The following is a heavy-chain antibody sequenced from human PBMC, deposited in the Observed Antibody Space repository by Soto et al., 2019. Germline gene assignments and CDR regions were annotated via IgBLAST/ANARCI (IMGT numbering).Heavy chain of an antibody. CDR3: AKREYSSSLTRWFDP. Sequence: GGSLRLSCAASGFTFSSYGMSWVRQAPGKGLEWVSAISGSGGSTYYADSVKGRFTISRDNSKNTLYLQMNSLRAEDTAVYYCAKREYSSSLTRWFDPWGQGTLVTVYS. CDR1: GFTFSSYG. J-gene: IGHJ5*02. D-gene: IGHD6-13*01. CDR2: ISGSGGST. V-gene: IGHV3-23*01.